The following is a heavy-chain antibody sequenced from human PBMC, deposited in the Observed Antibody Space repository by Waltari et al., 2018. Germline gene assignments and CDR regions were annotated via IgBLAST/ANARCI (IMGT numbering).Heavy chain of an antibody. J-gene: IGHJ4*02. CDR3: ARGAPYGDYLPCDY. Sequence: QVQLVQSGAEVEKPGASVKVSCKAIGYTFTRSGISWVRQAPGQGLELMGWVSPHNGDTDYAQKFQGRVTMATDTFMNTAYMELRSLRPDDTAVYYCARGAPYGDYLPCDYWGQGTLVTVSS. CDR1: GYTFTRSG. V-gene: IGHV1-18*04. D-gene: IGHD4-17*01. CDR2: VSPHNGDT.